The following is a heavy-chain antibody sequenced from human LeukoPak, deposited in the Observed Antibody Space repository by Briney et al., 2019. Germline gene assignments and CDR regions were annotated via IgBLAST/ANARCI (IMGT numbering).Heavy chain of an antibody. J-gene: IGHJ4*02. V-gene: IGHV4-30-2*01. CDR1: GFTFSSYA. Sequence: LRLSCVASGFTFSSYAMSWIRQPPGKGLEWIGYIYHSGSTYYNPSLKSRVTISVDRSKNQFSLKLSSVTAADTAVYYCARDSSSSWYYFDYWGQGTLVTVSS. CDR3: ARDSSSSWYYFDY. D-gene: IGHD6-13*01. CDR2: IYHSGST.